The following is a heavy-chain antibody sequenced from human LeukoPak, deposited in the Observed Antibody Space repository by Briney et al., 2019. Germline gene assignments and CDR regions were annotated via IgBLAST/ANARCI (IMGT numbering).Heavy chain of an antibody. CDR1: GGSISSYY. V-gene: IGHV4-59*01. Sequence: PSETLSLTCTVSGGSISSYYWSWIRQPPGKGLEWIGYIYYSGSTNYNPSLKSRVTISVDTSKNQSSLKLSSVTAADTAVYYCASDVVRGVYFDYWGQGTMVTAAS. J-gene: IGHJ4*02. D-gene: IGHD3-10*01. CDR3: ASDVVRGVYFDY. CDR2: IYYSGST.